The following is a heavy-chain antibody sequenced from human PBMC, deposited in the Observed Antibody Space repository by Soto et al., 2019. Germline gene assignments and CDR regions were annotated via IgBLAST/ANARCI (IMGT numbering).Heavy chain of an antibody. CDR2: IYHSGST. D-gene: IGHD3-10*01. CDR3: ASRSMVRGTLDY. J-gene: IGHJ4*02. Sequence: SETLSFACAVSGCSSKMCKCWCWVRKPRGEGLGWIGEIYHSGSTNYNPSLKSRVTISVDKSKNQFSLKLSSVTAADTAVYYCASRSMVRGTLDYWGQGTLVTVSS. V-gene: IGHV4-4*02. CDR1: GCSSKMCKC.